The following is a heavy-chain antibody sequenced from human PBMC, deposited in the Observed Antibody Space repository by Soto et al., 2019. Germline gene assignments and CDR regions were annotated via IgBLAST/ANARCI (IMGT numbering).Heavy chain of an antibody. CDR1: GYTFTSYA. V-gene: IGHV1-3*01. CDR2: INAGNGNT. J-gene: IGHJ6*03. CDR3: AREIRFGDPNTPGYYYYYIDV. D-gene: IGHD3-10*01. Sequence: ASVKVSCKASGYTFTSYAMHWVRQAPGQRLEWMGWINAGNGNTKYSQKFQGRVTITRDTSASTAYMELSSLRSEDTAVYYCAREIRFGDPNTPGYYYYYIDVWGKGTTVTVSS.